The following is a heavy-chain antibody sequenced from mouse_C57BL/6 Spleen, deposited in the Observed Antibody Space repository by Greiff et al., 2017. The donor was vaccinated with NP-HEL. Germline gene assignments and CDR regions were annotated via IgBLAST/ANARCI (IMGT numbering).Heavy chain of an antibody. J-gene: IGHJ4*01. V-gene: IGHV1-64*01. Sequence: VQLQQPGAELVKPGASVKLSCKASGYTFTSYWMHWVKQRPGQGLEWIGMIHPNSGSTNYNEKFKSKATLTVDKSSSTAYMQLSSLTSEDSAVYYCASPKLGRVYAMDYWGQGTSVTVSS. D-gene: IGHD4-1*01. CDR1: GYTFTSYW. CDR3: ASPKLGRVYAMDY. CDR2: IHPNSGST.